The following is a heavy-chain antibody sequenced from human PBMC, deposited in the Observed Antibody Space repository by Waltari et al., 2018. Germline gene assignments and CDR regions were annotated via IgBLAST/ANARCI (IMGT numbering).Heavy chain of an antibody. V-gene: IGHV1-2*06. D-gene: IGHD2-2*01. CDR3: GRGEDTVVVPAAILF. Sequence: QVQLVQSGAEVQKPGASVKVSCRTSGYTFPDYFIHWVRQAPGQGFEWMGRINPQNGDTKSAQNFQGRVTMTRDTSMSIAYMDLKSLRSDDTAVYFCGRGEDTVVVPAAILFWGQGTPVTVSS. J-gene: IGHJ4*01. CDR1: GYTFPDYF. CDR2: INPQNGDT.